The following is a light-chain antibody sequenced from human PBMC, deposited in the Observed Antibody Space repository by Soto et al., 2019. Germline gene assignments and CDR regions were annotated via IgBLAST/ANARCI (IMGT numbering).Light chain of an antibody. CDR3: QQSYSVPIT. Sequence: DIQMTQSPSSLSASVGDRVTITCRASESISTHLNWYQQKSGGAPQLLIQAASTLQTGVPSRSSGSGSGTDFTLTISSLQPEDFATYHCQQSYSVPITFGQGTRLEIK. CDR1: ESISTH. V-gene: IGKV1-39*01. J-gene: IGKJ5*01. CDR2: AAS.